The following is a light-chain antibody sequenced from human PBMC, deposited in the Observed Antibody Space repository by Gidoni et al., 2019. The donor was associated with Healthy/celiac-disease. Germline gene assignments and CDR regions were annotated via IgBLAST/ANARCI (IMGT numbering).Light chain of an antibody. CDR2: XAS. CDR3: QQYXXXPPXXT. V-gene: IGKV3-15*01. J-gene: IGKJ1*01. CDR1: QSVSSN. Sequence: IVMTQSPATLSVSPGERATLSCRASQSVSSNLAWYQQKPGQAPRLLIYXASTRAPGIPAXFSXXXSGXXFTLXISSXXXEXXXVYXXQQYXXXPPXXTFXXXTKVEIK.